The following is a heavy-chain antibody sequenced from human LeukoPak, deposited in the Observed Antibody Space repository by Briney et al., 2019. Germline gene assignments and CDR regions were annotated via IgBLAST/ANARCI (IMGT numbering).Heavy chain of an antibody. J-gene: IGHJ3*02. Sequence: SETLSLTCTVSGGSISSSSYYWGWIRQPPGKGLEWIGNIYYTGSTYYNPSLKSRVTISVDTSKNQFSLKLSSVTAADTAVYYCARRRDSSGYYYRHSDAFDIWGQGTMVTVSS. CDR1: GGSISSSSYY. D-gene: IGHD3-22*01. CDR3: ARRRDSSGYYYRHSDAFDI. V-gene: IGHV4-39*01. CDR2: IYYTGST.